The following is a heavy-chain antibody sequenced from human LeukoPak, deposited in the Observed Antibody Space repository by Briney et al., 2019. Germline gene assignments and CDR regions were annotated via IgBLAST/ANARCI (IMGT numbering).Heavy chain of an antibody. V-gene: IGHV3-21*01. Sequence: GGSLRLSCAASGFTFSSYSMNWVRQAPGKGLEWVSSISSSSSYIYYADSVKGRFTISRDNAKNSLYLQMNSLRAEDTAVYYCARAEGLYCTNGVCYVVDVWGQGTTVTVSS. CDR3: ARAEGLYCTNGVCYVVDV. CDR2: ISSSSSYI. D-gene: IGHD2-8*01. J-gene: IGHJ6*02. CDR1: GFTFSSYS.